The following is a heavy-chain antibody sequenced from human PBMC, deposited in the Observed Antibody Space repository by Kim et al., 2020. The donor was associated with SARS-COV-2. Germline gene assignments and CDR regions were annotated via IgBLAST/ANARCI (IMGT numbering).Heavy chain of an antibody. D-gene: IGHD1-26*01. V-gene: IGHV4-34*01. CDR3: ARVGSYYYFDY. CDR2: T. Sequence: TNKNPSLKSRVTISVDTSKNQFSLKLSSVTAADTAVYYCARVGSYYYFDYWGQGTLVTVSS. J-gene: IGHJ4*02.